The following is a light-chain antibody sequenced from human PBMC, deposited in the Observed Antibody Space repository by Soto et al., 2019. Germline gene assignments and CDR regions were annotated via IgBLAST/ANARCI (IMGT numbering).Light chain of an antibody. CDR2: GTS. CDR3: EYYGSSIT. CDR1: QSISTDH. Sequence: EIVVTQSPGTLSLSPGERATLSCRASQSISTDHLAWYQQKPGQPPRLLIYGTSSRATGGIADRFSGSGSGTDFTLTISRLEPEDSAVYYCEYYGSSITFAGGTKV. V-gene: IGKV3-20*01. J-gene: IGKJ4*01.